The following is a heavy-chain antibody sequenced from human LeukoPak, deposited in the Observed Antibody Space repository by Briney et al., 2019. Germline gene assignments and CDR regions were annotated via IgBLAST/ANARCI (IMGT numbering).Heavy chain of an antibody. V-gene: IGHV1-69*04. CDR2: IIPILGIA. J-gene: IGHJ4*02. CDR1: GGTFSSYA. CDR3: ARVLYNWNDRQTFDY. D-gene: IGHD1-20*01. Sequence: SVKVSCKASGGTFSSYAISWVRQAPGQGLEWMGRIIPILGIANYAQKFQGRVTITADKSTSTAYMELSSLRSEDTAVYYCARVLYNWNDRQTFDYWGQGTLVTVSS.